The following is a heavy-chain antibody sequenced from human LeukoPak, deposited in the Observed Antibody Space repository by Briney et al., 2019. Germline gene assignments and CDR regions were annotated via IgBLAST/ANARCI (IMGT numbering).Heavy chain of an antibody. Sequence: GASVKVSCKASGYTFTSYGISWVRQAPGQGLEWMGGIIPTFGTANYAQKFQGRVTITADKSTSTAYVELSSLRSEDTAVYYCARGSSWYPYYYYMDVWGKGTTVTVSS. CDR3: ARGSSWYPYYYYMDV. V-gene: IGHV1-69*06. CDR1: GYTFTSYG. CDR2: IIPTFGTA. D-gene: IGHD6-13*01. J-gene: IGHJ6*03.